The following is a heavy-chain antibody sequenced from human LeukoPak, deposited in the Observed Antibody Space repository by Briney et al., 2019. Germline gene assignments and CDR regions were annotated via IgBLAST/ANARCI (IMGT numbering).Heavy chain of an antibody. CDR3: ARDHGGKGYYFDY. D-gene: IGHD2-15*01. CDR1: GFTVINSY. Sequence: AGGSLRLSCAASGFTVINSYMSWVRQAPGKGLEWVSVIYSGGTTYYADSVKGHFTISRDNSKNTLYLQMNSLRAEDTAVYYCARDHGGKGYYFDYWGQGTLVTVSS. V-gene: IGHV3-53*01. J-gene: IGHJ4*02. CDR2: IYSGGTT.